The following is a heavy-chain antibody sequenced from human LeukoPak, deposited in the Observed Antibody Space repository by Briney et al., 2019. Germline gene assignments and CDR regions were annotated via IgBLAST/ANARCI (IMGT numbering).Heavy chain of an antibody. V-gene: IGHV4-39*07. J-gene: IGHJ4*02. CDR1: GGSISSSGYY. D-gene: IGHD2-15*01. Sequence: PSETLSLTCTVSGGSISSSGYYWAWTRQPPGKGLEWIGIIYYSGTTYYNPSLKSRVTISVDTSKNQFSLKLSSVTAADTAVYYCARNPMGGHITAYWDYWGQGTLVTVSS. CDR2: IYYSGTT. CDR3: ARNPMGGHITAYWDY.